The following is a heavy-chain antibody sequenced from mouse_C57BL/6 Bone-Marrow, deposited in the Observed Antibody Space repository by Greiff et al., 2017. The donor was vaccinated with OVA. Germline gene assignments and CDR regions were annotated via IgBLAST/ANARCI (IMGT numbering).Heavy chain of an antibody. CDR1: GYTFTSYW. V-gene: IGHV1-59*01. CDR2: IDPSDSYT. Sequence: VPLQQPGAELVRPGPSVKLSCKASGYTFTSYWLHWVKQSPGQGLEWIGVIDPSDSYTNYNQQFKGKAILTVDTSSSTAYMQLSSLTSEDSAVYYCARYSPPYAMDYWGQGTSVTVSS. J-gene: IGHJ4*01. CDR3: ARYSPPYAMDY. D-gene: IGHD2-12*01.